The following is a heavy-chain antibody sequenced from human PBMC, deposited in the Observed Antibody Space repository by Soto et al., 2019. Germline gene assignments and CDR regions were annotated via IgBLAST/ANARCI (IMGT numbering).Heavy chain of an antibody. CDR1: GDSVSTDRYF. CDR3: ARIVVGATVVL. Sequence: SETLSLTCSVSGDSVSTDRYFWTWIRQPPGKGLEWIAYISYTGDTNYNPSLKSRVTISIDTSRNQFSLTLTSVTAAGTAVYFCARIVVGATVVLWGQGSLVTVSS. V-gene: IGHV4-61*01. D-gene: IGHD1-26*01. J-gene: IGHJ4*02. CDR2: ISYTGDT.